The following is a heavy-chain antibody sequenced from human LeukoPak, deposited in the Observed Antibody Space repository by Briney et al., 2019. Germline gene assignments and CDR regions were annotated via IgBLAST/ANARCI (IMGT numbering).Heavy chain of an antibody. D-gene: IGHD2-2*01. CDR1: GGSFSGYY. CDR2: INHSGST. V-gene: IGHV4-34*01. CDR3: ARGPTYQPIDF. Sequence: SETRSLTCAVYGGSFSGYYWSWIRQPPGKGLEWIGEINHSGSTNYNPSLKSRVTISVDTSKNQFSLKLSSVTAADTAVYYCARGPTYQPIDFWGQGTLVTVSS. J-gene: IGHJ4*02.